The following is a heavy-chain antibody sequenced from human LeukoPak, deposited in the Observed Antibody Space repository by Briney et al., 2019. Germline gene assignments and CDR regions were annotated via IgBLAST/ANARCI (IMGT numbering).Heavy chain of an antibody. CDR2: IYHNGAT. Sequence: SETLSLTCAVSGGSIVTNDYSWNWIRQPPGKGLEWIGYIYHNGATYYNPSLKSRVTMSLDGSKNQFSLRLNPVTAADTAVYYCARGRGWNWFDPWGQGTLVTVSS. D-gene: IGHD3-10*01. V-gene: IGHV4-30-2*01. CDR1: GGSIVTNDYS. J-gene: IGHJ5*02. CDR3: ARGRGWNWFDP.